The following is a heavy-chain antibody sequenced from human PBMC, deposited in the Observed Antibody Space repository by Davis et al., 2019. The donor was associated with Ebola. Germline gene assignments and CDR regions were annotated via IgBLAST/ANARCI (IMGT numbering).Heavy chain of an antibody. V-gene: IGHV1-3*01. J-gene: IGHJ4*02. CDR1: GFILTNYA. CDR3: ARASFGYNSGWYADY. CDR2: VHGGNGNT. D-gene: IGHD6-19*01. Sequence: AASVKVSYKASGFILTNYAIHWVRQAPGQRLEWMGWVHGGNGNTKYSQRFQGRVTITTDTSASTVYLDLTSLRSDDTAVFYCARASFGYNSGWYADYWGQGTLVTVSS.